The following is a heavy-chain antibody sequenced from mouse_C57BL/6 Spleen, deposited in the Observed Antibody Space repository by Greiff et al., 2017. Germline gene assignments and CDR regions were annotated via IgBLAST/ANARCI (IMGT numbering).Heavy chain of an antibody. V-gene: IGHV1-55*01. J-gene: IGHJ2*01. CDR2: IYPGSGST. D-gene: IGHD1-1*01. CDR1: GYNFTSYW. Sequence: QVHVKQPGAELVKPGASVKMSCKASGYNFTSYWITWVKQRPGQGLEWIGDIYPGSGSTNYNEKFKSKATLTVDTSSSTAYMQLSSLTSEDAAVYYCARGNYGSSFDYWGQGTTLTVSS. CDR3: ARGNYGSSFDY.